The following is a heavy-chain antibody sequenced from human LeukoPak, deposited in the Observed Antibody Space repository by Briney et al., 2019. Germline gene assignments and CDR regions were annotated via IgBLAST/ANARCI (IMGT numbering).Heavy chain of an antibody. V-gene: IGHV4-59*01. Sequence: PSETLSLTCTVSGGSISSYYWSWIRQPPGKGLEWIGYIDYSGSTNYNPSLKSRVTISVDTSKNQFSLKLSSVTAADTAVYYCAGLDIVVVPAAIGFDPWGQGTLVTVSS. CDR2: IDYSGST. CDR3: AGLDIVVVPAAIGFDP. CDR1: GGSISSYY. D-gene: IGHD2-2*02. J-gene: IGHJ5*02.